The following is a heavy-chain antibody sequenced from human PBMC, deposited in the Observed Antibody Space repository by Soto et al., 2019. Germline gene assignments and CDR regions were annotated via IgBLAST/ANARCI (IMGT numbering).Heavy chain of an antibody. J-gene: IGHJ4*02. CDR2: IDWDDDK. V-gene: IGHV2-70*01. D-gene: IGHD1-26*01. Sequence: SGPTLVNPTQTLTLTCTFSGFSLSTSGMCVSWIRQPPGKALEWLALIDWDDDKYYSTSLKTMLTISKDTSKNQVVLTMTNMDPVDTATYYCARISKIVGATTAYYFDYWGQGTLVTVSS. CDR1: GFSLSTSGMC. CDR3: ARISKIVGATTAYYFDY.